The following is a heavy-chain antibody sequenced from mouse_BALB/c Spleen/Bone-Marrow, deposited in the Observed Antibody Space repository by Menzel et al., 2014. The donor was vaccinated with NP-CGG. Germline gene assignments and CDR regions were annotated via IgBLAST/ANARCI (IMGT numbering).Heavy chain of an antibody. Sequence: QVQLQQSGPGLVAPSQSLSITCTVSGFSLTSYGVHWVRQPPGKGLEWLGVIWAGGSTNYNSALMSRLSISKDSSKSQVFLKMNSLQTDDTAMYYCAREGGYYYGSRVAWFAYWGQGTLVTVSA. CDR1: GFSLTSYG. CDR3: AREGGYYYGSRVAWFAY. J-gene: IGHJ3*01. V-gene: IGHV2-9*02. CDR2: IWAGGST. D-gene: IGHD1-1*01.